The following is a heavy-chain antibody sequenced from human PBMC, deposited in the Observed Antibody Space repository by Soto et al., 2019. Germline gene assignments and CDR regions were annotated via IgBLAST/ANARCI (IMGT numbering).Heavy chain of an antibody. CDR2: IYYSGST. CDR1: GGSISSYY. V-gene: IGHV4-59*01. D-gene: IGHD1-7*01. Sequence: SETLSLTCTVSGGSISSYYWSWIRQPPGKGLEWIGYIYYSGSTNYNPSLKSRVTISVDTSKNQFSLKLSSVTAADTAVYYCAREIVELSYFYYRAQRTPVTVSS. J-gene: IGHJ4*02. CDR3: AREIVELSYFYY.